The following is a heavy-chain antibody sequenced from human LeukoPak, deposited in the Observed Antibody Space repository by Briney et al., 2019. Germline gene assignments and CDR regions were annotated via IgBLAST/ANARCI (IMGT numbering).Heavy chain of an antibody. CDR3: AKVLHPHSNYLPYFDF. CDR1: GFTFSSYA. Sequence: GGSLRLSCAASGFTFSSYAMSWVRKAPGKGLEWVSAIRGSAGSTYYADSVKGRFIFSSDKLKATLYLYMNLLSAEDTADYSCAKVLHPHSNYLPYFDFWGHGTLVTVSS. J-gene: IGHJ4*01. CDR2: IRGSAGST. D-gene: IGHD4-11*01. V-gene: IGHV3-23*01.